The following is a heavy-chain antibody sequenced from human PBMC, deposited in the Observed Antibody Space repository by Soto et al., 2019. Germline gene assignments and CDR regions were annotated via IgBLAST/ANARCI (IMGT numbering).Heavy chain of an antibody. CDR3: ASDIQKRSDDREFDY. D-gene: IGHD1-1*01. CDR1: GYTFTSYY. Sequence: ASVKVSCKASGYTFTSYYMHWVRQAPGQGLEWMGIINPSGGSTSYAQKFQGRVTMTRDTSTSTVYMGLSSLRSEDTAVYYCASDIQKRSDDREFDYWGQGTLVTVSS. J-gene: IGHJ4*02. V-gene: IGHV1-46*01. CDR2: INPSGGST.